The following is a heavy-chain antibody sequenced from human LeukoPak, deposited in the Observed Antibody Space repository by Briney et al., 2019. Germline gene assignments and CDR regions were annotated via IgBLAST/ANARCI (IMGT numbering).Heavy chain of an antibody. CDR1: GYTFTSFG. CDR2: ISAYNGNT. J-gene: IGHJ4*02. Sequence: ASVEVSCKPSGYTFTSFGIGWVRTAPGQGLRWLGWISAYNGNTKSAQKFQGRVIMTTDTSTNTAYMELRSLRSDDTAVFYCVRDLGVDTSMIFFDYWGQGTLVTVSS. D-gene: IGHD5-18*01. CDR3: VRDLGVDTSMIFFDY. V-gene: IGHV1-18*01.